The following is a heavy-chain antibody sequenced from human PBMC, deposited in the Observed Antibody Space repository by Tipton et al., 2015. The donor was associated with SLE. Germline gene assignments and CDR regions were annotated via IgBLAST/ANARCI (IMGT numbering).Heavy chain of an antibody. CDR2: ISSSSSYI. CDR1: GFTFSSYS. J-gene: IGHJ4*02. Sequence: GSLRLSCAASGFTFSSYSMNWVRQAPGKGLEWVSSISSSSSYIYYADSVKGRFTISRDNAKNSLYLQMNSLRAEDTAVYYCAREGIAVAGPFDYWGQGTLVTVSS. D-gene: IGHD6-19*01. V-gene: IGHV3-21*01. CDR3: AREGIAVAGPFDY.